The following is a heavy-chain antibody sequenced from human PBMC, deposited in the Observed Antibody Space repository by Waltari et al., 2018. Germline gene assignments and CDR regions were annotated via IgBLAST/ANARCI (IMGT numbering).Heavy chain of an antibody. CDR1: GFTFSSYS. CDR2: ISSSSSYI. J-gene: IGHJ3*02. D-gene: IGHD1-1*01. CDR3: ARETTNGDYPVRAFDI. Sequence: EVQLVESGGGLVKPGGSLRLSCAASGFTFSSYSMNWVRQAPGKGLEWVSSISSSSSYIYYADSVKGRFTISRDNAKNSLYLQMNSLRAEDTAVYYCARETTNGDYPVRAFDIWGQGTMVTVSS. V-gene: IGHV3-21*01.